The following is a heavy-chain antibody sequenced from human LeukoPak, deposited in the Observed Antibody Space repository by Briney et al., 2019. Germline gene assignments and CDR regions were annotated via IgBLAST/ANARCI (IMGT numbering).Heavy chain of an antibody. CDR3: ARLKMDTLAARVNAFDI. CDR1: RGSMSSGTYY. D-gene: IGHD6-25*01. V-gene: IGHV4-39*01. J-gene: IGHJ3*02. Sequence: SETLSLTCTVSRGSMSSGTYYWGWIRQPPGKGLEWIASIRYLGSTFYNPSLQSRVTISVDTPKNQFSLKLSSVTAADTAVYYCARLKMDTLAARVNAFDIWGQGTMVTVSS. CDR2: IRYLGST.